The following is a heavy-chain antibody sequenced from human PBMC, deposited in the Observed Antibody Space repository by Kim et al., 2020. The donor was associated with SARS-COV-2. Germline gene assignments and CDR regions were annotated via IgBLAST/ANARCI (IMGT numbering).Heavy chain of an antibody. Sequence: TNDAASEKGRFTSSRDNSNNSLYLQMNSRRAEDTAVYYCARVDTAMVHFDYWGQGTLVTVSS. D-gene: IGHD5-18*01. J-gene: IGHJ4*02. CDR3: ARVDTAMVHFDY. V-gene: IGHV3-11*05. CDR2: T.